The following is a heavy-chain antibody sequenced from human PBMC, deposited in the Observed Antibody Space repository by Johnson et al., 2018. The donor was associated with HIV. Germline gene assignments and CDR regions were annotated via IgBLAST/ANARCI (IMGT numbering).Heavy chain of an antibody. CDR1: GFTFSSYG. V-gene: IGHV3-30*02. Sequence: QVQLVESGGGVFQPGGSLRLSCAGSGFTFSSYGMHWVRQAPGKGLEWVSFIRYDGSDKHYADSVKGRFTISRDNSKNTLYLQMNSLRAEDTAVYYCAKGRDSSGFGAFDIWGQGTMVTVSS. J-gene: IGHJ3*02. D-gene: IGHD3-22*01. CDR2: IRYDGSDK. CDR3: AKGRDSSGFGAFDI.